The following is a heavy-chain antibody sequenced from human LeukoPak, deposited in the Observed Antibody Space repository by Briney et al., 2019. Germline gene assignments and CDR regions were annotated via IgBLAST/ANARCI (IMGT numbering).Heavy chain of an antibody. D-gene: IGHD1-1*01. J-gene: IGHJ6*02. CDR2: IIPILGIA. V-gene: IGHV1-69*04. CDR1: VGTFSSYA. CDR3: ATLDSRAVPFLYYYYYGMDV. Sequence: SVNVSCKACVGTFSSYAISWVRQAPGQGLEWMGRIIPILGIANYAQKFQGRVTITANKSTSTTYMALSSLRSEDKAVYYCATLDSRAVPFLYYYYYGMDVWGQGTTVTVSS.